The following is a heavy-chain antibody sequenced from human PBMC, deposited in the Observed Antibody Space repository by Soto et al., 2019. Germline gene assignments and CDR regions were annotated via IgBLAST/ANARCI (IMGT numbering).Heavy chain of an antibody. CDR3: ARTLYGDNVDY. Sequence: PGGSLRLSCAASGFTFSSYNMNWVRQAPGRGLEWVSYISSSSSYIYYADSVKGRFTISRDNAKNSLYLQMNSLRAEDTAVYYCARTLYGDNVDYWGQGTLVTVSS. CDR2: ISSSSSYI. J-gene: IGHJ4*02. V-gene: IGHV3-21*04. CDR1: GFTFSSYN. D-gene: IGHD4-17*01.